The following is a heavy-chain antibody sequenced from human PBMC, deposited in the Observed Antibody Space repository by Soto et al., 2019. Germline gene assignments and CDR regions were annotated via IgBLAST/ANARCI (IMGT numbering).Heavy chain of an antibody. Sequence: SETLSLTCTVSGVSISSSSYYWGWIRQPPGKGLEWIGNVYYGGSTYYNPSLKSRVTISVETSKSQFSLKLSSVTAADTAVYYCAGGDYYHSSGYYFYYTMDVWGQGTTVTVSS. D-gene: IGHD3-22*01. CDR2: VYYGGST. CDR3: AGGDYYHSSGYYFYYTMDV. CDR1: GVSISSSSYY. J-gene: IGHJ6*02. V-gene: IGHV4-39*01.